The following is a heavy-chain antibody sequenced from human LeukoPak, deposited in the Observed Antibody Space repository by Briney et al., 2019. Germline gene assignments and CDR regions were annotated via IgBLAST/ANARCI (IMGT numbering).Heavy chain of an antibody. CDR1: GYSFTSYW. D-gene: IGHD2-2*01. CDR2: IYPGDSDT. J-gene: IGHJ5*02. Sequence: GESLKISCKGSGYSFTSYWIGWVRQMPGKGLEWMGIIYPGDSDTRYSPSFQGQVTISADKSISTAYLQWSSLKASDTAMYYCARGGYCSSTSCFDWFDPWGQGTLVTVSS. V-gene: IGHV5-51*01. CDR3: ARGGYCSSTSCFDWFDP.